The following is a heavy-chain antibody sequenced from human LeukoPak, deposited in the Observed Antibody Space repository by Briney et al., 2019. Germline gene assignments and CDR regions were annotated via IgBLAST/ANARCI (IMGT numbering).Heavy chain of an antibody. Sequence: SETLSLTCIVSGGSVSSGSYYWSWIRQPPGKGLEWIGYIYNSVRTNYNPSLKSRVTISVDTSKNQFSLKLSSVTAADTAVYYCARHRALADIVLVPAATRRYGMDVWGQGTTVTVSS. CDR1: GGSVSSGSYY. J-gene: IGHJ6*02. CDR2: IYNSVRT. D-gene: IGHD2-2*01. V-gene: IGHV4-61*01. CDR3: ARHRALADIVLVPAATRRYGMDV.